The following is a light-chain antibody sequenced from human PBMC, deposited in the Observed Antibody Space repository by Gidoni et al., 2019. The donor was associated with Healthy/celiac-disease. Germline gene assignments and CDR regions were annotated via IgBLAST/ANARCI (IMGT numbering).Light chain of an antibody. CDR2: GAS. Sequence: SQSVSSSYLAWYQQKPGQAPRLLIDGASSRATGIPDRFSGSGSGTDFTLTISRLEPEDFAVYYCQQYGSSPPWTFGQGTKVEIK. CDR1: QSVSSSY. J-gene: IGKJ1*01. V-gene: IGKV3-20*01. CDR3: QQYGSSPPWT.